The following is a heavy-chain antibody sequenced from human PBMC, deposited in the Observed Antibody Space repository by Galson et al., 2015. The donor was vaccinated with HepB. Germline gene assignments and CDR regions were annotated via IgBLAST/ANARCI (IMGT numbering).Heavy chain of an antibody. CDR3: ARYCSGGSCYSFDAFDI. CDR1: GFTFSDYY. V-gene: IGHV3-11*03. J-gene: IGHJ3*02. Sequence: SLRLSCAASGFTFSDYYMSWIRQAPGKGLEWVSYISSSSSYTNYADSVKGRFTISRDNAKNSLYLQMNSLRAEDTAVYYCARYCSGGSCYSFDAFDIWGQGTMVTVSS. D-gene: IGHD2-15*01. CDR2: ISSSSSYT.